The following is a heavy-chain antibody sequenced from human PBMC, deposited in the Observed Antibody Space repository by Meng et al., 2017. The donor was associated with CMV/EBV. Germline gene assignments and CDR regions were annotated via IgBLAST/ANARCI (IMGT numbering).Heavy chain of an antibody. CDR2: IKQDGSEK. CDR3: ARGYNWFDP. V-gene: IGHV3-7*01. Sequence: GESLKISCAASGFTFSSYWMSWVRQAPGKGLEWVANIKQDGSEKYYVDSVKGRFTISRDNAKNSLYLQMNSLSAEDTAVYYCARGYNWFDPWGREPWSPSPQ. J-gene: IGHJ5*02. CDR1: GFTFSSYW.